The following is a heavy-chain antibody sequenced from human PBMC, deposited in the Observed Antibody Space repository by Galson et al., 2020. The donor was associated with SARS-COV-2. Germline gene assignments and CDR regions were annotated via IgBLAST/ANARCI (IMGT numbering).Heavy chain of an antibody. CDR3: ARDAYGMDV. Sequence: GESLRLSCAASGFIFSNFAMHWVRQAPGKGLEWVAVISYEGSNKYYADPVKGRFTISRDNSKSTLSLQMNSLRAEDTAVYYCARDAYGMDVWGQGTTVTVSS. J-gene: IGHJ6*02. CDR1: GFIFSNFA. V-gene: IGHV3-30*04. CDR2: ISYEGSNK.